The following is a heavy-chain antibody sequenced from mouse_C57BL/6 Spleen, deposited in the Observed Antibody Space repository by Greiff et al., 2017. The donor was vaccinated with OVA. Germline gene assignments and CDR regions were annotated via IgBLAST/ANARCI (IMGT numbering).Heavy chain of an antibody. Sequence: EVQVVESGPGLVKPSQSLSLTCSVTGYSITSGYYWNWIRQFPGNKLEWMGYISYDGSNNYNPSLKNRISITRDTSKNQFFLKLNSVTTEDTATYYCTIYYDYPWFAYWGQGTLVTVSA. D-gene: IGHD2-4*01. V-gene: IGHV3-6*01. CDR1: GYSITSGYY. J-gene: IGHJ3*01. CDR2: ISYDGSN. CDR3: TIYYDYPWFAY.